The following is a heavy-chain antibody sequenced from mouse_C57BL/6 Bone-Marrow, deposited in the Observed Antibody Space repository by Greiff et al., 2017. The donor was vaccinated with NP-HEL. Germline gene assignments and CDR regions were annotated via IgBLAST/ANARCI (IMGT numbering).Heavy chain of an antibody. V-gene: IGHV1-47*01. Sequence: VNLVDSGAELVKPGASVKMSCKASGYTFTTYPIEWMKQNHGKSLEWIGNFHPYNDDTKYNEKFKGKATLTVEKSSSTVYLELSRLTSDDSAVYYCARDYGSSYDHWYFDVWGTGTTVTVSS. CDR2: FHPYNDDT. D-gene: IGHD1-1*01. J-gene: IGHJ1*03. CDR1: GYTFTTYP. CDR3: ARDYGSSYDHWYFDV.